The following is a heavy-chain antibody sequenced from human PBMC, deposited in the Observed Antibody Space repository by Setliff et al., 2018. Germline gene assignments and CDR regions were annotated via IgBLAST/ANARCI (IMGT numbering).Heavy chain of an antibody. D-gene: IGHD1-26*01. V-gene: IGHV5-51*01. CDR3: ASSSGSSSNDAFDI. CDR1: GYRFSSHW. CDR2: IYPGDSDT. J-gene: IGHJ3*02. Sequence: GESLKISCKGSGYRFSSHWIGWVRQMPGKGLEWMGIIYPGDSDTRYSPSFQGQVTTSADKSISTAYLQWSSLKASDTAMYYCASSSGSSSNDAFDIWGQGTTVTVSS.